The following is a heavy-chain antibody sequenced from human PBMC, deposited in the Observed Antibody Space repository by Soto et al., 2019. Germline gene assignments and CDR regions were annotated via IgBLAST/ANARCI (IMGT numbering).Heavy chain of an antibody. CDR1: GFIFSSYA. D-gene: IGHD6-6*01. J-gene: IGHJ5*02. CDR3: AKSGGGSPSDWFEP. V-gene: IGHV3-23*01. Sequence: GGSLRLSCTASGFIFSSYAMTWVRQAPGKGLEWVSAISGSGGNTYYADSVKGRFTISRDNSKNTLYLQMNSLRDEDTALYYCAKSGGGSPSDWFEPWGQGTLVTVSS. CDR2: ISGSGGNT.